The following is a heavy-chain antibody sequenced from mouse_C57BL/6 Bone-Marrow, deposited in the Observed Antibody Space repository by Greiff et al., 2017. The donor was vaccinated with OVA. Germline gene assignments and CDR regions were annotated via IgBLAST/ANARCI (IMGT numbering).Heavy chain of an antibody. CDR2: ISSGGSYT. D-gene: IGHD1-2*01. Sequence: EVQLVESGGDLVKPGGSLKLSCAASGFTFSSYGMSWVRQTPDKRLEWVATISSGGSYTYYPDSVKGRFTISRDNAKNTLYLQMSSLKSEDTAMYYCARRGYGCFDYWGQGTTLIVSS. V-gene: IGHV5-6*01. J-gene: IGHJ2*01. CDR3: ARRGYGCFDY. CDR1: GFTFSSYG.